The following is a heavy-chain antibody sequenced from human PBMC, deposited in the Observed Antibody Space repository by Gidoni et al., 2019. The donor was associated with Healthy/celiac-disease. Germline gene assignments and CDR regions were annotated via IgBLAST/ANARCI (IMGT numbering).Heavy chain of an antibody. Sequence: EVQLVESGGGLVQPGGSLRLSCAASGFTFISYQMNWVRQAPGKGLEWVSYISSSGSTIYYADSVKGRFTISRDNAKNSLYLQMNSLRAEDTAVYYCARNPPGYYYDSSGYYAYYYYYGMDVWGQGTTVTVSS. J-gene: IGHJ6*02. V-gene: IGHV3-48*03. CDR2: ISSSGSTI. D-gene: IGHD3-22*01. CDR3: ARNPPGYYYDSSGYYAYYYYYGMDV. CDR1: GFTFISYQ.